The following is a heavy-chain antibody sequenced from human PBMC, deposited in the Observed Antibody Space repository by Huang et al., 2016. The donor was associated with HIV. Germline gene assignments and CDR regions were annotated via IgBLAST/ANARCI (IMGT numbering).Heavy chain of an antibody. Sequence: VAVISYDGSNKYYADSVKGRFTISRDNSKNPVCLQMNSLRAEDTAVYYCARDLGVYEGFDIWGQGTMVTVSS. J-gene: IGHJ3*02. V-gene: IGHV3-30-3*01. CDR2: ISYDGSNK. CDR3: ARDLGVYEGFDI. D-gene: IGHD1-26*01.